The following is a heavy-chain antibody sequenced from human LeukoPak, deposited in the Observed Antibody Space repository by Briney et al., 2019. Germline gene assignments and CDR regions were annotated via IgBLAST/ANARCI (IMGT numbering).Heavy chain of an antibody. CDR2: ISGYNANA. V-gene: IGHV1-18*01. Sequence: ASVKVSFKASGYTFTNYGITWIREAPGHGPEWLGWISGYNANAHYAQNVQGRVTLTTDTSTNTAYMELRGLTSDDTAMYYCARVGRGCSSIRCYWEDWFDPWGQGTLVIVSS. CDR3: ARVGRGCSSIRCYWEDWFDP. CDR1: GYTFTNYG. D-gene: IGHD2-2*01. J-gene: IGHJ5*02.